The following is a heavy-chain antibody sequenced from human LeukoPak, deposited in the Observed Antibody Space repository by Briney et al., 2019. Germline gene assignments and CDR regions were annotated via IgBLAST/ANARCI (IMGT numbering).Heavy chain of an antibody. J-gene: IGHJ3*01. CDR1: GFTFSSYE. Sequence: GGSLRLSCAASGFTFSSYEMNWVRQAPGQGLEWVSYISSSGSSVYYADSVRGRFTISRDNAKNSLYLQMNSLRAEDTAVYYCARGPFVLIAAAANDAFDVWGQGTVVTVFS. D-gene: IGHD6-13*01. CDR2: ISSSGSSV. V-gene: IGHV3-48*03. CDR3: ARGPFVLIAAAANDAFDV.